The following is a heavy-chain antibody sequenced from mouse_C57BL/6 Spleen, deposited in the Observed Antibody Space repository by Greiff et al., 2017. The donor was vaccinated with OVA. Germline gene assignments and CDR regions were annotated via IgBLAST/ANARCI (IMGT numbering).Heavy chain of an antibody. Sequence: EVMLVESGGGLVKPGGSLKLSCAASGFTFSDYGMHWVRQAPEKGLEWVAYISSGSSTIYYADTVKGRFTISRDNAKNTLFLQMTSLRSEDTAMYYCARGWLRGYFDYWGQGTTLTVSS. D-gene: IGHD2-2*01. J-gene: IGHJ2*01. CDR1: GFTFSDYG. V-gene: IGHV5-17*01. CDR3: ARGWLRGYFDY. CDR2: ISSGSSTI.